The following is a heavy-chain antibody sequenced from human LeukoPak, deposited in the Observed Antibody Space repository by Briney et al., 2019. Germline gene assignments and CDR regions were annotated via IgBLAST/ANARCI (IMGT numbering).Heavy chain of an antibody. D-gene: IGHD7-27*01. V-gene: IGHV1-2*02. CDR2: INPYSGDT. CDR1: GYTFSDHY. Sequence: ASVKVSCKTSGYTFSDHYVQWLRQAPGQGLEWMGWINPYSGDTSSARKFQVRVTTTKDTSITTAYLELTALTSDDTAIYYCAREGRGSGHWAGFDFWGQGALVTVSS. J-gene: IGHJ4*02. CDR3: AREGRGSGHWAGFDF.